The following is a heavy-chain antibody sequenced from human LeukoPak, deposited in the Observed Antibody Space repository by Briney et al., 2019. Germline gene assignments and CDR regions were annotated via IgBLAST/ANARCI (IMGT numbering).Heavy chain of an antibody. Sequence: GSLRLSCAASGFTFSNYWMTWARQVPGKGLEWVANIKQDGSEKDYVDSVKGRFTISRDNAKNSLYLQMNSLTAEDTAVYYCARESFAARWDWGQGTLVTVSS. V-gene: IGHV3-7*01. J-gene: IGHJ4*02. CDR2: IKQDGSEK. CDR3: ARESFAARWD. D-gene: IGHD6-6*01. CDR1: GFTFSNYW.